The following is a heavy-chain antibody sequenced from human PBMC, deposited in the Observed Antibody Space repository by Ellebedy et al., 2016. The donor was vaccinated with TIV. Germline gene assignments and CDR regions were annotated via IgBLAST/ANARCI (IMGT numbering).Heavy chain of an antibody. J-gene: IGHJ4*02. CDR2: IFHSGST. CDR1: GGSISSYY. V-gene: IGHV4-59*01. D-gene: IGHD3-10*01. CDR3: AREPPSYGSGNYYIGYFDY. Sequence: SETLSLXXTVSGGSISSYYWSWIRQPPGKGLEWIGYIFHSGSTNYSPSLKSRVTISVDTSKNQFSLRLSSVTAADTAVYYCAREPPSYGSGNYYIGYFDYWGLGTLVTVSS.